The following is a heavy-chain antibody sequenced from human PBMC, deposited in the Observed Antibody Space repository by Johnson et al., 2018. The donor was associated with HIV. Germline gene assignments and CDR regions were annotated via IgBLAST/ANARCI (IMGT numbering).Heavy chain of an antibody. CDR2: ISWNSGSI. D-gene: IGHD4-17*01. J-gene: IGHJ3*02. Sequence: VQLVESGGGLVQPGRSLRLSCTASGFSFGDYGMSWVRQAPAKGLEWVSGISWNSGSIGYADSVKGRFTISRDNAKNSLYLQMNSLRAEDTALYYCAKDRTKDYGDYSGDAFDIWGQGTMVTVSS. CDR1: GFSFGDYG. CDR3: AKDRTKDYGDYSGDAFDI. V-gene: IGHV3-9*01.